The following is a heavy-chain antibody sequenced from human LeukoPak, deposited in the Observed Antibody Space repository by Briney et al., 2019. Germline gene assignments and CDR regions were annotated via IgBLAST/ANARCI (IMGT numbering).Heavy chain of an antibody. CDR1: GGSFRGYY. Sequence: SETLSLTCAVYGGSFRGYYWSWLRQTPGKGLGWIGEINHSGSTNYNPSLKSRVTISVDTSKNQFSLKLSSVTAADTAVYYCARGVPLTGPSYSSSSFDYWGQGTLVTVSS. J-gene: IGHJ4*02. D-gene: IGHD6-6*01. V-gene: IGHV4-34*01. CDR3: ARGVPLTGPSYSSSSFDY. CDR2: INHSGST.